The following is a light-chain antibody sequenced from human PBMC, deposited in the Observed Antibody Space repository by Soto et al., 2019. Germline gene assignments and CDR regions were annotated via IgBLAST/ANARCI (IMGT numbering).Light chain of an antibody. CDR3: MQSLQTPIT. J-gene: IGKJ5*01. CDR1: QSISRY. CDR2: LGS. V-gene: IGKV2-28*01. Sequence: MTQSPSSLSASVGDRVTITCRASQSISRYLNWYQKKPGQSPQILIYLGSNRASGVPDRFSGSGSGTDFKLKISRMEAEDFGVYYCMQSLQTPITFGQGTRLEIK.